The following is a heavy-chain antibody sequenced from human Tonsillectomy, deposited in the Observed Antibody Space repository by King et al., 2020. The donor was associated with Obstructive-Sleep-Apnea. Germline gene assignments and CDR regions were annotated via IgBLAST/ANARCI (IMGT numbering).Heavy chain of an antibody. CDR1: GFDFNYAW. CDR3: IWVQRSSSGPTGYYYYLDV. CDR2: IKSKAGGETT. Sequence: VQLVESGGGLVKPGGSLRLSCAASGFDFNYAWMSWVRQAPGKGLEWVGRIKSKAGGETTEYTGSVKGRFTISRDDSTNTVYLQMNSLITEDTGVYFCIWVQRSSSGPTGYYYYLDVWGQGTTVTVSS. V-gene: IGHV3-15*01. J-gene: IGHJ6*02. D-gene: IGHD3-16*01.